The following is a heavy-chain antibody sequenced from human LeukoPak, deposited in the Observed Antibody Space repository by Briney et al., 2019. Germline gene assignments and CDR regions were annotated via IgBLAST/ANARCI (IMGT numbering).Heavy chain of an antibody. V-gene: IGHV4-39*07. D-gene: IGHD6-13*01. CDR2: IYYSGST. CDR1: GGSISSSSYY. CDR3: VRDASAAVTSAFNI. J-gene: IGHJ3*02. Sequence: SETLSLTCTVSGGSISSSSYYWGWIRQPPGKGLEWIGSIYYSGSTYYNPSLKSRVTISVDTSKNQFLKLSSVTAADTAVYYCVRDASAAVTSAFNIWGQGTMVTVSS.